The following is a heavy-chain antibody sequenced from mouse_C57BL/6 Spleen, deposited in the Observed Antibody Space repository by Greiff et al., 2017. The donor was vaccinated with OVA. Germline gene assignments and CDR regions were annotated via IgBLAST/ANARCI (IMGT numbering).Heavy chain of an antibody. V-gene: IGHV1-4*01. CDR3: ATQFLVPFDYAMDY. D-gene: IGHD5-1*01. Sequence: VKLMESGAELARPGASVKMSCKASGYTFTSYTMHWVKQRPGQGLEWIGYINPSSGYTKYNQKFKDKATLTADNSSSTAYMQLSSLTSEYSAVYYCATQFLVPFDYAMDYWGQGTSVTVSS. CDR2: INPSSGYT. J-gene: IGHJ4*01. CDR1: GYTFTSYT.